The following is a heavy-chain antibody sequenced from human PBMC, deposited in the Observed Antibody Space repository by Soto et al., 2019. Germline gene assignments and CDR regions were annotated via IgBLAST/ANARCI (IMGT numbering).Heavy chain of an antibody. CDR1: GGSIRRSSFY. CDR2: IYDSGST. CDR3: ARHNLGGVDYYYYIDV. V-gene: IGHV4-39*01. D-gene: IGHD3-16*01. Sequence: SETLSLTCTVSGGSIRRSSFYWVWIRQPPGKGLEWIGAIYDSGSTYHNPSLKSRVTISVDTSKNQLSLKLNSVTAADTAVYYCARHNLGGVDYYYYIDVWGKGTTVTVSS. J-gene: IGHJ6*03.